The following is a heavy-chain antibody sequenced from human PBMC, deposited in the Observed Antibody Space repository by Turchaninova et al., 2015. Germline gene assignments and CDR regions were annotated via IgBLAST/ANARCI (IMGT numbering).Heavy chain of an antibody. CDR3: TRSVTAAPVLGAFDV. CDR2: IYWDDNK. D-gene: IGHD6-13*01. CDR1: GFSLPTIGVG. Sequence: QITLKESGPTLVKPTQTLPLTCSFPGFSLPTIGVGWGWIRQPPGRALECLALIYWDDNKRYDPSLKSRLTITKDTSKNQVVLTMTNMDPVDTATYFCTRSVTAAPVLGAFDVWGQGTLVTVSS. J-gene: IGHJ3*01. V-gene: IGHV2-5*05.